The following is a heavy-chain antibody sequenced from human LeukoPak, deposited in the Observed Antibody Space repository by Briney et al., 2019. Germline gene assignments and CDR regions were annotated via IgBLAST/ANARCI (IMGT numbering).Heavy chain of an antibody. CDR1: GYTFTSYY. V-gene: IGHV1-46*01. J-gene: IGHJ6*03. D-gene: IGHD2-8*01. CDR3: ARQARAGSNDYYMDV. CDR2: INPSGGST. Sequence: ASVKVSCKASGYTFTSYYMHWVRQTPGQGLEWMGIINPSGGSTSYAQKFQGRVTMTRDMSTSTVYMELSSLRSEDTAVYYCARQARAGSNDYYMDVRGKGTTVTVYS.